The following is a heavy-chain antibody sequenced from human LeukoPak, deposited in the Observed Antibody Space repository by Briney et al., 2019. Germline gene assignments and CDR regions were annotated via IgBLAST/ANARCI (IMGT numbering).Heavy chain of an antibody. CDR1: GGSISSGDYY. CDR2: IYYSGST. D-gene: IGHD2-21*01. CDR3: ARDGIGTYCGGDCYPC. V-gene: IGHV4-30-4*08. Sequence: PSQTLSLTCTVSGGSISSGDYYWSWIRQPPGKGLEWIGYIYYSGSTYYNPSLKSRVTISVDTSKNQFSLKLSSVTAADTAVYYCARDGIGTYCGGDCYPCWGQGTLVTVSS. J-gene: IGHJ4*02.